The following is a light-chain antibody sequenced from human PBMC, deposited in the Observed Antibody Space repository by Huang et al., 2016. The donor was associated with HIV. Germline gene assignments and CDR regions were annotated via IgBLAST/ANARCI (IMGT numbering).Light chain of an antibody. CDR1: QDIGSH. J-gene: IGKJ2*01. CDR3: QHSYVSLGYT. V-gene: IGKV1-39*01. Sequence: DIQMTQSPSSLSASVGVRVTLTCRKSQDIGSHLNWYQQRPGRAPKLLIYVSSTLQSGVPSRFSGGGSGTDFTLTISNLQPEDFATYYCQHSYVSLGYTFGQGTKLEI. CDR2: VSS.